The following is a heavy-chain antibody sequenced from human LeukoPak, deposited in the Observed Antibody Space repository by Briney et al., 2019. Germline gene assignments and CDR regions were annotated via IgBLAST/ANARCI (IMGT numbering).Heavy chain of an antibody. J-gene: IGHJ4*02. CDR3: ATGTPFGAY. D-gene: IGHD3-3*01. Sequence: GRSLRLSCAASGFTFSDYWMHWVRQAPGRGLEWVANIKHHGSEKYYVDSVKGRFTISRDNTRNSLYLQMNSLRVEDTAVYYCATGTPFGAYWGQGTLVTVSS. CDR1: GFTFSDYW. V-gene: IGHV3-7*03. CDR2: IKHHGSEK.